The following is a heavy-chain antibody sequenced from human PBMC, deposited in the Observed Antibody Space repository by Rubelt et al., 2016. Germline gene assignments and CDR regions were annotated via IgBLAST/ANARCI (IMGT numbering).Heavy chain of an antibody. D-gene: IGHD1-26*01. CDR2: IYYSGST. J-gene: IGHJ6*02. CDR1: GGSISSGGYY. V-gene: IGHV4-31*03. CDR3: ARGRMGFHYYYYGMDV. Sequence: TLSLTCTVSGGSISSGGYYWSWIRQHPGKGLEWIGYIYYSGSTYYNPSPKSRVTISVDTSKNQFSPKLSSVTAADTAVYYCARGRMGFHYYYYGMDVWGQGTTVTVSS.